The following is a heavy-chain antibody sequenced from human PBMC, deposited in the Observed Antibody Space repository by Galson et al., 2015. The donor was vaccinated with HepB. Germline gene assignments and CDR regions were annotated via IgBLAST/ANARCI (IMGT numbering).Heavy chain of an antibody. D-gene: IGHD3-9*01. V-gene: IGHV3-30-3*01. CDR1: GFTFSSYA. CDR2: ISYDGSNK. Sequence: SLRLSCAASGFTFSSYAMHWVRQAPGKGLEWVAVISYDGSNKYYADSVKGRFTISRDNSKNTLYLQMNSLRAEDTAVYYCARDKDWDFDYWGQGTLVTVSS. CDR3: ARDKDWDFDY. J-gene: IGHJ4*02.